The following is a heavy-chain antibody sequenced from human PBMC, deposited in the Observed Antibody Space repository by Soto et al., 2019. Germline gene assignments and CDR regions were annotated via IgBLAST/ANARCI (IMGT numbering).Heavy chain of an antibody. Sequence: EVQVVESGGGLVQPGGSLRLSCAASGFTFSSYYMTWVRQAPGKGLEWVAHIKEDGSEKFHVDSVKGRFTISRDNAKNSLYLQMNSLRAEDTAVYYCARDKGFCSGGICYAVFDFWCQGTLVTVSS. CDR1: GFTFSSYY. V-gene: IGHV3-7*01. CDR2: IKEDGSEK. D-gene: IGHD2-15*01. CDR3: ARDKGFCSGGICYAVFDF. J-gene: IGHJ5*01.